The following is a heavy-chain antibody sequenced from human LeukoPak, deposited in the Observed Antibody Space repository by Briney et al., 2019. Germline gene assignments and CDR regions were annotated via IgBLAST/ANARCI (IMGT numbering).Heavy chain of an antibody. Sequence: GASVKVSCKASEYTFTHHYMHWVRQAPGQGLEWMGWINPNSGGTNYAQKFQGRVTMTRDTSISTAYMELSRLRSDDTAVYYCARAIGVGYSGYDSHWLGLYDYWGQGTLVTVSS. D-gene: IGHD5-12*01. CDR1: EYTFTHHY. CDR2: INPNSGGT. J-gene: IGHJ4*02. CDR3: ARAIGVGYSGYDSHWLGLYDY. V-gene: IGHV1-2*02.